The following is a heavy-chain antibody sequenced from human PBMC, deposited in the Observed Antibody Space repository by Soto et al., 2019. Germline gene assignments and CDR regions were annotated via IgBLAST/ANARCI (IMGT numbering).Heavy chain of an antibody. Sequence: EVQLVESGGGLVKPGGSLRLSCAASGFTFSSYSMNWVRQAPGKGLEWVSSISSSSSYIYYADSVKGRFTISRDNAKNSLYLQMNSLRAEDTAVYYCARDRRNAYCGGDCYSPDAFDIWGQGTMVTVSS. D-gene: IGHD2-21*02. V-gene: IGHV3-21*01. CDR3: ARDRRNAYCGGDCYSPDAFDI. CDR1: GFTFSSYS. CDR2: ISSSSSYI. J-gene: IGHJ3*02.